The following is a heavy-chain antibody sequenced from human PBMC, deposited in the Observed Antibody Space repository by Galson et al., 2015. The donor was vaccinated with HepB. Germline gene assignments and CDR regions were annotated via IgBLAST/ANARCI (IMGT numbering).Heavy chain of an antibody. CDR2: IYYSGST. CDR1: GGSISSYY. V-gene: IGHV4-59*01. J-gene: IGHJ4*02. CDR3: ARVPYTAGTGYYFDY. Sequence: TLSLTCTVSGGSISSYYWSWIRQPPGKGLEWIGYIYYSGSTNYNPSLKSRVTISVDTSKNQFSLKLSSVTAADTAVYYCARVPYTAGTGYYFDYWGQGTLVTVSS. D-gene: IGHD6-13*01.